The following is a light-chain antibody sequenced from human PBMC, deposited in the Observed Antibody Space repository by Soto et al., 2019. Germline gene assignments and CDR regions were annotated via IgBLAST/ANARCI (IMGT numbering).Light chain of an antibody. Sequence: QSALTQPPSASGSPGQSVTISCTGTSSDVGGYNYVSWYQQYPGRAPKLMIYEVTKRPSGVPDCFSGSKSGNTASLTVSGLQAEEEADYYCSSYAASNNFYFVFGGGTKLTVL. CDR3: SSYAASNNFYFV. CDR1: SSDVGGYNY. J-gene: IGLJ3*02. V-gene: IGLV2-8*01. CDR2: EVT.